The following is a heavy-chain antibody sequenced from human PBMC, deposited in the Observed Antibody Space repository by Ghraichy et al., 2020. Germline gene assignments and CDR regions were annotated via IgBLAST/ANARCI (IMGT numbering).Heavy chain of an antibody. CDR3: ARAGCSGGSCVGGPMNYYYYYYMDV. V-gene: IGHV1-69*13. D-gene: IGHD2-15*01. CDR2: IIPIFGTA. CDR1: GGTFSSYA. Sequence: SVKVSCKASGGTFSSYAISWVRQAPGQGLEWMGGIIPIFGTANYAQKFQGRVTITADESTSTAYMELSSLRSEDTAVYYCARAGCSGGSCVGGPMNYYYYYYMDVWGKGTTVTVSS. J-gene: IGHJ6*03.